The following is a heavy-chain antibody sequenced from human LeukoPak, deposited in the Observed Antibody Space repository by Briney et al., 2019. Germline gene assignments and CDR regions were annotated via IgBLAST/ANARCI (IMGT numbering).Heavy chain of an antibody. Sequence: GGSLRLSCAASGFTFSNYAMNWVRQAPGKGLEWVSDISTTGDSTYYTDSVKGWFTISRDNSKNTLSLQMNSLRAEDTAVYYCAKGGWFDHWGQGTLVTVSS. CDR2: ISTTGDST. CDR3: AKGGWFDH. J-gene: IGHJ5*02. V-gene: IGHV3-23*01. CDR1: GFTFSNYA.